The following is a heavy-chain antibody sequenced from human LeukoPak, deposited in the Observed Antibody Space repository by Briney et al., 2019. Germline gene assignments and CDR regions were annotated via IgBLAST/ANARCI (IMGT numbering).Heavy chain of an antibody. CDR3: ASGDNTYDSSGYYYENLDY. V-gene: IGHV4-4*07. J-gene: IGHJ4*02. CDR2: IYTSGST. CDR1: GGSISSYY. Sequence: PSETLSLTCTVSGGSISSYYWSWIRQPAGKGLEWIGRIYTSGSTNYNPSLKSRVTMSVDTSKSQFSLKLSSVTAADTAGYYCASGDNTYDSSGYYYENLDYWGQGTLVTVSS. D-gene: IGHD3-22*01.